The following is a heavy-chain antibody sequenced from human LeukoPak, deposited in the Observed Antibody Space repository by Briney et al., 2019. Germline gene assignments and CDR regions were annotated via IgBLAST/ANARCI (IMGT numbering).Heavy chain of an antibody. J-gene: IGHJ4*02. CDR1: GFTFSNYA. CDR2: ITGSGGNT. CDR3: ARISSGWYGSGYFDY. D-gene: IGHD6-19*01. V-gene: IGHV3-23*01. Sequence: GGSLRLSCAASGFTFSNYAMSWVRQAPGKGLEWVSAITGSGGNTYYADSVKGRFTISRDNSKNTLYLQMNSLRAEDTAVYYCARISSGWYGSGYFDYWGQGTLVTVSS.